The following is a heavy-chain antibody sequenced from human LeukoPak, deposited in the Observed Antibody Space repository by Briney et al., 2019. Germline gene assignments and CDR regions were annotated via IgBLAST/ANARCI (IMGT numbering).Heavy chain of an antibody. V-gene: IGHV4-4*07. J-gene: IGHJ4*02. D-gene: IGHD1-14*01. CDR2: IYTSGST. CDR3: ARHSKPAGRLAY. Sequence: SETLSLTCTVSGGSISSYYWSWTRQPAGKGLEWIGRIYTSGSTNYNPSLKRRVTMSVDTSKNQFALKLSSVTAADTAVYYCARHSKPAGRLAYWGQGTLVTVSS. CDR1: GGSISSYY.